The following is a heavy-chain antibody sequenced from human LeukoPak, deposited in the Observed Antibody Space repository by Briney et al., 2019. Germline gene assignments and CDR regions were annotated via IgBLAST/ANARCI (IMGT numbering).Heavy chain of an antibody. CDR2: FDPEDGET. J-gene: IGHJ6*03. D-gene: IGHD1-26*01. CDR3: ARAQGSYYHYYMDV. V-gene: IGHV1-24*01. Sequence: GASVKVSCKVSGYTLTELSMHWVRQAPGKGLEWRGGFDPEDGETIYAQKFQGRVTMTEDTSTDTAYMELSSLRSEDTAVYYCARAQGSYYHYYMDVWGKGTTVTVSS. CDR1: GYTLTELS.